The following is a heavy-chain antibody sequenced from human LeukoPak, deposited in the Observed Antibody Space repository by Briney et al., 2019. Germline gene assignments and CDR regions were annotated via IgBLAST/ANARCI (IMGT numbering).Heavy chain of an antibody. J-gene: IGHJ4*02. CDR2: ISSSSSTI. D-gene: IGHD1-7*01. CDR3: ATGFTNWNYGLNY. V-gene: IGHV3-48*01. CDR1: GFTFSTYS. Sequence: PGGSLRLSCAASGFTFSTYSMNWVRQAPGKGLEWVSYISSSSSTIYYADSVKGRFTISRDNAKNSLYLQMNSLRAEDTAVYYCATGFTNWNYGLNYWGQGTLVTVSS.